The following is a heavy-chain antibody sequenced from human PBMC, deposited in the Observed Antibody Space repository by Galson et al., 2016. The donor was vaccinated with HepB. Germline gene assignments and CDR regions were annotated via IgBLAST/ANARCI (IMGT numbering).Heavy chain of an antibody. J-gene: IGHJ6*04. Sequence: SLRLSCAASGFTFSDYNMNSVPPAPRMGLAWLTSFIPSGSYTYYADSVKGRFTISRDNAKNSLFLQMSSLRAEDTAVYYCASHIFLLRFLVWGKGTTVMVSS. D-gene: IGHD3-3*01. CDR2: FIPSGSYT. CDR1: GFTFSDYN. V-gene: IGHV3-21*01. CDR3: ASHIFLLRFLV.